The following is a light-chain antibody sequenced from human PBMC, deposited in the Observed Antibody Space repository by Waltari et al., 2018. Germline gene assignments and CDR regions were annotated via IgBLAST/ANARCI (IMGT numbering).Light chain of an antibody. CDR1: ISDAGGYNY. Sequence: QSALTQPASVSGSPGQSITISCTATISDAGGYNYVSWYQQHPGKAPKLMIYDVSNRPSGVSNRFSGSKSGNTASLTISGLQAEDEADYYCSSYTSSSVVFGGGTKLTVL. J-gene: IGLJ2*01. CDR3: SSYTSSSVV. V-gene: IGLV2-14*01. CDR2: DVS.